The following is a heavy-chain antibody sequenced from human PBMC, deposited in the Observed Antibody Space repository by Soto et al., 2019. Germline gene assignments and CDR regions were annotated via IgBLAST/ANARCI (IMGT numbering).Heavy chain of an antibody. Sequence: QVQLVQSGAEVKKPGASVKVSCKASGYTFTSYDINWVRQATGQGLEWMGWMNPYSGNTGYAQKFQGRXXMXRXXSISTAYMELSSLRSEATAVYYCARGGTGYSSSSSWGQGTLVTVSS. CDR3: ARGGTGYSSSSS. J-gene: IGHJ5*02. D-gene: IGHD6-13*01. CDR2: MNPYSGNT. V-gene: IGHV1-8*01. CDR1: GYTFTSYD.